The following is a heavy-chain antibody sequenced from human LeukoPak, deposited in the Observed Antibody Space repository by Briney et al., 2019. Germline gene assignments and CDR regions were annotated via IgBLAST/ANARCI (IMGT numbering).Heavy chain of an antibody. Sequence: GGSLRLSCAASGFTFSSYSMNWVRQAPGKGLDWVSSISSSSYIYYADSVKGRFTISRDNAKNSLYLQMNSLRAEDTAVYYCARDGTGYCSGGSCYTYYYYYYGMDVWGQGTTVTVSS. CDR3: ARDGTGYCSGGSCYTYYYYYYGMDV. CDR2: ISSSSYI. CDR1: GFTFSSYS. J-gene: IGHJ6*02. V-gene: IGHV3-21*01. D-gene: IGHD2-15*01.